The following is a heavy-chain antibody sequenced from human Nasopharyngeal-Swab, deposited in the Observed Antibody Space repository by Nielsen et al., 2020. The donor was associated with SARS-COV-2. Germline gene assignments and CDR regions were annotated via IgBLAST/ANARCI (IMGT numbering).Heavy chain of an antibody. J-gene: IGHJ4*02. D-gene: IGHD3-22*01. CDR3: ARDFNYYDSSGYDTRDY. CDR1: GFTFSSYS. Sequence: GESLKISCAASGFTFSSYSMNWVRQAPGKGLEWVSSISSSSSYIHYADSVKGRFTISRDNAKNSLYLQMNSLRAEDTAVYYCARDFNYYDSSGYDTRDYWGQGTLVTVSS. V-gene: IGHV3-21*01. CDR2: ISSSSSYI.